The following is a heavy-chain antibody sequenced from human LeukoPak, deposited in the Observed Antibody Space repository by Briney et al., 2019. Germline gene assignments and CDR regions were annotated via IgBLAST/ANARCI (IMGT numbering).Heavy chain of an antibody. J-gene: IGHJ3*02. CDR2: ISISGSTI. CDR1: GFTFSDYY. CDR3: ARAGRGCGLLEDAFDI. Sequence: GGSLRLSCAASGFTFSDYYMSWIRQAPGKGLEWVSYISISGSTIYYADSVKGRFTISRANAKNSLYLQMNSLRADDTAVYYCARAGRGCGLLEDAFDIGGQGTMVSVSS. V-gene: IGHV3-11*01. D-gene: IGHD2-21*01.